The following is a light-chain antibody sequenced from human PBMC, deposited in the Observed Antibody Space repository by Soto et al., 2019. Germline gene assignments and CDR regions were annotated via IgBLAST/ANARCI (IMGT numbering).Light chain of an antibody. Sequence: EIVMTQSPATLSVSPGERATLSCRASQSVSSYLAWYQQKPGQAPRLLIYDASNRATGIPARFSGSGSGTDFTLTISRLEPEDFAVYYCQQYGSSGTFGQGTKVDI. CDR3: QQYGSSGT. CDR1: QSVSSY. J-gene: IGKJ1*01. CDR2: DAS. V-gene: IGKV3-20*01.